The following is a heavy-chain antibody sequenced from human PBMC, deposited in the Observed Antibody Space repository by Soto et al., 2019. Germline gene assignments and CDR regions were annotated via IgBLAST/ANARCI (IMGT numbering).Heavy chain of an antibody. CDR2: IGPYEGVT. V-gene: IGHV1-18*01. Sequence: QVQLVQSGAEVKKPGASVRVSCKASGYTFNDYGISWVRQAPGQGLEWMGWIGPYEGVTNHAQTFQGRVTMTVDTSTTPAAMGLRSLRSDDTALYYCARCYCSVGSCYTCWHFDLWGPGTLVTVTA. D-gene: IGHD2-15*01. CDR1: GYTFNDYG. J-gene: IGHJ2*01. CDR3: ARCYCSVGSCYTCWHFDL.